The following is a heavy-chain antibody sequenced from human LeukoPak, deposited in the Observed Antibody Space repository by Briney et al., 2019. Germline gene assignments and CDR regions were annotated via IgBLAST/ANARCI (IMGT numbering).Heavy chain of an antibody. CDR1: GFTFSTFA. Sequence: GGSLRLSCAASGFTFSTFAMIWVRQPPGKGLEWVSSIFPSGGEIHYADSVKGRFTISRDNSKSTLSLQMNSLRAEDTAIYYCATYRQVQVPFECWGQGTLVTVSS. CDR3: ATYRQVQVPFEC. V-gene: IGHV3-23*01. CDR2: IFPSGGEI. J-gene: IGHJ4*02. D-gene: IGHD5-18*01.